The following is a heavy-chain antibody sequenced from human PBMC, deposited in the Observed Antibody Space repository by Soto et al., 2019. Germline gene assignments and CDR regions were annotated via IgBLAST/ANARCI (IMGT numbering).Heavy chain of an antibody. CDR2: IYSGGST. CDR1: GFTVSSNY. CDR3: ARGPYSSSWYTRFYFDY. J-gene: IGHJ4*02. D-gene: IGHD6-13*01. V-gene: IGHV3-66*01. Sequence: GGSLRLSCAASGFTVSSNYMSWVRQAPGKGLEWVSVIYSGGSTYYADSVKGRFTISRDNSKNTLYLQMNSLRAEDTAVYYCARGPYSSSWYTRFYFDYWGQGTLVTVSS.